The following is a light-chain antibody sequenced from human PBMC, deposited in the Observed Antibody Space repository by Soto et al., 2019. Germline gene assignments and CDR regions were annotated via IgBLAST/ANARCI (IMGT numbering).Light chain of an antibody. V-gene: IGKV3-20*01. CDR2: GAS. CDR1: QSVSSSY. Sequence: EIVLTQSPGTLSVSPPERSTLSCRASQSVSSSYLAWYQQKPGQAPRLLIYGASSRATGIPDRFSGSGSGTDFTLTISRLEPEDFAVYYCQQYGSSPPITFGPGTKVDI. CDR3: QQYGSSPPIT. J-gene: IGKJ3*01.